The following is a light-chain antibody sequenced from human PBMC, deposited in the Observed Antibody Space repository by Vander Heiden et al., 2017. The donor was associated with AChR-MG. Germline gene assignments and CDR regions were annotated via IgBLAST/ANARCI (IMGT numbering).Light chain of an antibody. CDR2: DAS. J-gene: IGKJ2*01. CDR3: LQHNNYPNT. V-gene: IGKV1-17*01. Sequence: DTQTTQSPSSLSASLGDRVTITCRASQGIRSHLGWYQQKPGKAPKRLIYDASSLQSGVPSRFSGSGYGTEFTLTISSLQPEDFATYYCLQHNNYPNTFGQGTKLEIK. CDR1: QGIRSH.